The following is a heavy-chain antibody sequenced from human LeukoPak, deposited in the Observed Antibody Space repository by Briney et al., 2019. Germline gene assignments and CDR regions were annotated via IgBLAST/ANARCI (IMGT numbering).Heavy chain of an antibody. CDR3: AGAIYEDYYDSSGYYNIDY. V-gene: IGHV4-61*02. D-gene: IGHD3-22*01. CDR1: GGSISSGSYY. Sequence: PSQTLSLTCTVSGGSISSGSYYWSWIRQPAGKGLEWIGRIYTSGSTNYNLSLKSRVTISVDTSKNQFSLKLSSVTAADTAVYYCAGAIYEDYYDSSGYYNIDYWGQGTLVTVSS. J-gene: IGHJ4*02. CDR2: IYTSGST.